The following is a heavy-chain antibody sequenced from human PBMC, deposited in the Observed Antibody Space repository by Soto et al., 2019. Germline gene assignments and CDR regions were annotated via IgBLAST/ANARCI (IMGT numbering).Heavy chain of an antibody. CDR3: ARITMVRGVPHPNYYYYGMDV. V-gene: IGHV4-59*01. Sequence: SETLSLTCTVSGGSISSYYWSWIRQPPGKGLEWIGYIYYSGSTNYNPSLKSRVTISVDTSKNQFSLKLSSVTAADTAVYYCARITMVRGVPHPNYYYYGMDVWGQGTTVTVSS. CDR1: GGSISSYY. D-gene: IGHD3-10*01. CDR2: IYYSGST. J-gene: IGHJ6*02.